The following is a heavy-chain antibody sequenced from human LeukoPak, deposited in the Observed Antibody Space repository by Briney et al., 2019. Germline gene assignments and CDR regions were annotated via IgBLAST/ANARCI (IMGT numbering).Heavy chain of an antibody. J-gene: IGHJ5*02. CDR1: GGSISSSTYH. Sequence: SETLSLTCTVSGGSISSSTYHWGWIRQPPGKGLECIGGISYTGSTYYNPSLKSRVTMSVDTSENHFSLMLNSVTAADTAVYYCAGRATGLNWYDPWGQGTLVTVSS. V-gene: IGHV4-39*07. CDR2: ISYTGST. D-gene: IGHD1-1*01. CDR3: AGRATGLNWYDP.